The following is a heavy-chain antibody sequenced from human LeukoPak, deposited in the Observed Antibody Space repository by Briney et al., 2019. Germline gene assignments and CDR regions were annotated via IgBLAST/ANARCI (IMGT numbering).Heavy chain of an antibody. CDR3: ARNYDILTGYYVLDY. D-gene: IGHD3-9*01. CDR2: IYYSGST. CDR1: LGSISSYY. Sequence: SETLSLTCAVPLGSISSYYWSWIRQPPGKGLEWIGYIYYSGSTNYNPSLKSRVTISVDTSKNQFSLKLSSVTAADTAVYYCARNYDILTGYYVLDYWGQGTLVTVSS. V-gene: IGHV4-59*01. J-gene: IGHJ4*02.